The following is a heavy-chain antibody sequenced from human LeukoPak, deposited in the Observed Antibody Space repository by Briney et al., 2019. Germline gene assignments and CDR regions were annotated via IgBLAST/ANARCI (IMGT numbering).Heavy chain of an antibody. V-gene: IGHV1-18*01. D-gene: IGHD6-19*01. CDR3: ARKITVAGTNCFDP. CDR1: GYTFITYG. J-gene: IGHJ5*02. Sequence: ASVKVSCKASGYTFITYGITWVRQAPGQGLEWMGWISAYNGDTNYAQKLQGRVTMTTDTSTSTAYMELRGLRSDDTAVYYCARKITVAGTNCFDPWGQGTLVTASS. CDR2: ISAYNGDT.